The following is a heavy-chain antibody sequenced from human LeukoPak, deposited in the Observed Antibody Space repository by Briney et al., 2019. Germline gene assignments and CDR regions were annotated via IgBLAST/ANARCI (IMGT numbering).Heavy chain of an antibody. CDR3: ARAGEIVDTAMADY. CDR1: GGSISSSSYY. D-gene: IGHD5-18*01. CDR2: IYYSGST. Sequence: PSETLSLTCTVSGGSISSSSYYWGWIRQPPGKGLEWIGSIYYSGSTYYNPSLKSRVTISVDTSKNQFSLKLSSVTAADTAVYYCARAGEIVDTAMADYWGQGTLVTVSS. J-gene: IGHJ4*02. V-gene: IGHV4-39*07.